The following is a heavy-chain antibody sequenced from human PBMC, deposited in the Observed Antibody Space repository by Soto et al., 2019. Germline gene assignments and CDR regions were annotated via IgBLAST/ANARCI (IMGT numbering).Heavy chain of an antibody. CDR3: AKATATGGGAFDI. V-gene: IGHV3-23*01. CDR1: GFICSSYD. CDR2: ILVDGRT. J-gene: IGHJ3*02. D-gene: IGHD2-8*02. Sequence: GGSLRLSCAASGFICSSYDMSWVRQAPGKGLEWVSTILVDGRTFYVDSVKGRFTISRDTSKNTVYLQMNSLTAGDTALYYCAKATATGGGAFDICGQGTMVTVSS.